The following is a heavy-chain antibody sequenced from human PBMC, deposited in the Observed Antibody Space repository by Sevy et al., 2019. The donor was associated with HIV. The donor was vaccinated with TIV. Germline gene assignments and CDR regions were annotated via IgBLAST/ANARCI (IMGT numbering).Heavy chain of an antibody. Sequence: GGSLRLSCAASGFTFSSYAMHWVRQAPGKGLEWVAVISYDGSNKYYADSVKGRFTISRDNSKNTLYLQMNSLRAEDTAVYYCARDKEHIVVVTALGWFDPWGQGTLVTVSS. CDR3: ARDKEHIVVVTALGWFDP. V-gene: IGHV3-30-3*01. D-gene: IGHD2-21*02. J-gene: IGHJ5*02. CDR1: GFTFSSYA. CDR2: ISYDGSNK.